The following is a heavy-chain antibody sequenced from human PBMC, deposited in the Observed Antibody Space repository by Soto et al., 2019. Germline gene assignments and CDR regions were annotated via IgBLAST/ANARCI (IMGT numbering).Heavy chain of an antibody. D-gene: IGHD4-17*01. CDR3: VKDAEGDYAGYYYYYYGMDV. V-gene: IGHV3-64D*08. J-gene: IGHJ6*02. CDR1: GFTFSSYA. Sequence: GGSLRLSCSASGFTFSSYAMHWVRQAPGKGLEYVSAISSNGGSTYYADSVKGRFTISRDNSKNTLYLQMSSLRAEDTAVYYCVKDAEGDYAGYYYYYYGMDVWGQGTTVTVSS. CDR2: ISSNGGST.